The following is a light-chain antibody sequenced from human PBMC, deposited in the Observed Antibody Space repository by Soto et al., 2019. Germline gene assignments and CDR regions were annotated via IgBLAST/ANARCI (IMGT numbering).Light chain of an antibody. CDR3: QQYNSYRT. CDR2: KAS. Sequence: IHITQSPSTLSASVVDRVTITCRASQSISSWLAWYQQKPGKAPKLLIYKASSLESGVPSRFSGSGSGTEFTLTISSLQPDDFTTYYCQQYNSYRTFGQGTKWIS. CDR1: QSISSW. J-gene: IGKJ1*01. V-gene: IGKV1-5*03.